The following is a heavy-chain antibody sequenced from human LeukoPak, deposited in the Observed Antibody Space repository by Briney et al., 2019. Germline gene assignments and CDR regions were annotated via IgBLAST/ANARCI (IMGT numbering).Heavy chain of an antibody. D-gene: IGHD2/OR15-2a*01. CDR1: GGSISSYY. CDR2: IYDSGST. J-gene: IGHJ3*02. V-gene: IGHV4-59*01. CDR3: ARENTDAFDI. Sequence: SETLSLTCTVSGGSISSYYWSWIRLPPGKGLEWIGYIYDSGSTNYNPSLKSRVTISVDTSKNQFSLKLSSVTAADTAVYYCARENTDAFDIWGQGTMVTVSS.